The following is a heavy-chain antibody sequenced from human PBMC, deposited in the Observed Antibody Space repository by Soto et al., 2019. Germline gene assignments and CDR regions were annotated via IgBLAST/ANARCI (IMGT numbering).Heavy chain of an antibody. CDR3: ARELGGITMVRGDGWFDP. V-gene: IGHV1-69*06. CDR2: IIPIFGTA. Sequence: QVQLVQSGAEVKKPGSSVKVSCKVSGGTFSSYAISWVRQAPGQGLEWMGGIIPIFGTANYAQKFQGRVTITADKSTSTAYMELSSLRSEDTAVYYCARELGGITMVRGDGWFDPWGQGTLVTVSS. CDR1: GGTFSSYA. D-gene: IGHD3-10*01. J-gene: IGHJ5*02.